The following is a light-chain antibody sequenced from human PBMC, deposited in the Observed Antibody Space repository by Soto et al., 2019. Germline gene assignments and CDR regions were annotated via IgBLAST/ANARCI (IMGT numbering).Light chain of an antibody. J-gene: IGLJ2*01. CDR1: SSDVGGYNY. CDR3: SSYTSSNTLI. CDR2: EVT. V-gene: IGLV2-14*01. Sequence: SVLTQPASVSGSPGQSITISCTGTSSDVGGYNYVSWFQQSPGKAPKVMIYEVTNRPSGVSNRFSGSKSGNTASLTISGLQAEDEADYYCSSYTSSNTLIFGGGTQLTVL.